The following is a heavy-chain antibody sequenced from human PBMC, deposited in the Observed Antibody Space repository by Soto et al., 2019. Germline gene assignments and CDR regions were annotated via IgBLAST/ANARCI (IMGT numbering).Heavy chain of an antibody. V-gene: IGHV4-61*08. D-gene: IGHD6-19*01. J-gene: IGHJ5*02. CDR1: GAALSSGGYF. CDR3: TREQSDDNYFGP. CDR2: IYYSGGT. Sequence: LSLTCTVSGAALSSGGYFYTWVRQPPGKGLEWLGHIYYSGGTNYNPSLKSRVTISLDKSKSQFSLRLISVTAADTAVYYCTREQSDDNYFGPWGQGTLVTVSS.